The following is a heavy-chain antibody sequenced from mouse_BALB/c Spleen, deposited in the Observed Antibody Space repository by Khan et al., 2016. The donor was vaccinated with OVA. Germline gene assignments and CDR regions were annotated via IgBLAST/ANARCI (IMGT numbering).Heavy chain of an antibody. CDR3: ARSLYYSDSYAMDY. CDR2: ISSTGST. J-gene: IGHJ4*01. V-gene: IGHV3-2*02. Sequence: VQLKESGPGLVKPSQSLSLTCTVTDYSITSDFAWNWIRQFPGNKLEWMGYISSTGSTSYSPSLKSRISITRDTSKNQFFLHLSSVTTEDTATYYCARSLYYSDSYAMDYWGQGTSVTVSS. CDR1: DYSITSDFA. D-gene: IGHD2-13*01.